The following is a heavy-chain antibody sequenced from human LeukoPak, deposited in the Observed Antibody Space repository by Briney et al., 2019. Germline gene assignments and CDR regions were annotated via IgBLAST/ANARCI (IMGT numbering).Heavy chain of an antibody. CDR2: ISSSSSYI. CDR3: ARDLDGYYYYMDV. Sequence: GGSLRLSCAASGFTFSRYGMHWVRQAPGKGLEWVSSISSSSSYIYYADSVKGRFTISRDNAKNSLYLQMNSLRAEDTAVYYCARDLDGYYYYMDVWGKGTTVTVSS. J-gene: IGHJ6*03. D-gene: IGHD1-1*01. CDR1: GFTFSRYG. V-gene: IGHV3-21*01.